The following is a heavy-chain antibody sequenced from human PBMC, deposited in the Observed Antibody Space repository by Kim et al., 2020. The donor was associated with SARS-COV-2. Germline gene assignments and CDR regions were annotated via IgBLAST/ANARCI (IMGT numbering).Heavy chain of an antibody. D-gene: IGHD6-13*01. J-gene: IGHJ6*02. CDR1: GGSISSGSYY. Sequence: SETLSLTCTVSGGSISSGSYYWSWIRQPAGKGLEWIGRIYTSGSTNYNPSLKSRVTISVDTSKNQFSLKLSSVTAADTAVYYCARDNRGIAAAGTDYYYGMDVWVQGTTVTVSS. V-gene: IGHV4-61*02. CDR2: IYTSGST. CDR3: ARDNRGIAAAGTDYYYGMDV.